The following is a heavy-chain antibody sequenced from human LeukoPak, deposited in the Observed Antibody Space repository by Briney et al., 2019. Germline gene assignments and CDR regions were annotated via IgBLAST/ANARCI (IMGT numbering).Heavy chain of an antibody. V-gene: IGHV1-24*01. J-gene: IGHJ3*02. Sequence: GASVKVSCKVSGYTLTELSMHWVRQAPGKGLEWMGGFDPEDGETIYAQKFQGRVTMTEDTSTDTAYMELSSLRSEDTAVYYCATVHYDSNPIWNAFDIWGQGTMVTVSS. CDR2: FDPEDGET. D-gene: IGHD3-22*01. CDR1: GYTLTELS. CDR3: ATVHYDSNPIWNAFDI.